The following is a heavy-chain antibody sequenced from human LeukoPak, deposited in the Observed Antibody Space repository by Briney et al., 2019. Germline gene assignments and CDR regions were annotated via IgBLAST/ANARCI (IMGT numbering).Heavy chain of an antibody. Sequence: SVKVSCKASGGTFSSYAISWVRQAPGQGLEWMGGIIPIFGTANYAQKFQGRVTITADESTSTAYMELSSLRSEDTAVYYCARDVGDGYAHLISSAFDIWGQGTMVTVSS. D-gene: IGHD5-24*01. V-gene: IGHV1-69*01. CDR2: IIPIFGTA. CDR1: GGTFSSYA. CDR3: ARDVGDGYAHLISSAFDI. J-gene: IGHJ3*02.